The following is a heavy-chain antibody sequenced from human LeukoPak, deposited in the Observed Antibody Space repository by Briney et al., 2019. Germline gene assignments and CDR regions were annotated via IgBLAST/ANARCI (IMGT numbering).Heavy chain of an antibody. CDR3: ARVPLRFLEPFDY. V-gene: IGHV4-34*01. D-gene: IGHD3-3*01. CDR2: ISDRGRH. J-gene: IGHJ4*02. Sequence: SETLALTCAVYGGSVRGYYWSCIRQPPGKGLEWIGEISDRGRHHYNPSLESRVSMSLDTSKTQFALQLTSVTAADAAVYYCARVPLRFLEPFDYWGQGILVTASS. CDR1: GGSVRGYY.